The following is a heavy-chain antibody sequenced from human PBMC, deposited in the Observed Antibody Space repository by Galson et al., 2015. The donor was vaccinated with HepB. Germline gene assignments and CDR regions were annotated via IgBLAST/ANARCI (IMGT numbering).Heavy chain of an antibody. CDR1: GFTFSFYW. Sequence: LRLSCAASGFTFSFYWMHWVRQAPRKGLVWVSRINNDGTTTNCADSVKGRFTISRDNAKNTLYLQMNSLRAEDTAVYYCARPYGGNYHFDYWGQGTLVTVSS. V-gene: IGHV3-74*01. J-gene: IGHJ4*02. CDR3: ARPYGGNYHFDY. CDR2: INNDGTTT. D-gene: IGHD4-23*01.